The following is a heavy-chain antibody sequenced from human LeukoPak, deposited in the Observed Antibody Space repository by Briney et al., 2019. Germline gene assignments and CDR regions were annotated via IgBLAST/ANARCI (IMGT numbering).Heavy chain of an antibody. CDR1: ASTFSSYW. J-gene: IGHJ4*02. CDR2: IHSDGSST. V-gene: IGHV3-74*01. Sequence: GGSLRLSCAASASTFSSYWMHWVRQAPGKGLVWVSRIHSDGSSTSYADSVKGRFTISRDNAKNTLYLQMNSLRAEDTAVYYCARSFRYYDSSGPFDYWGQGTLVTVSS. D-gene: IGHD3-22*01. CDR3: ARSFRYYDSSGPFDY.